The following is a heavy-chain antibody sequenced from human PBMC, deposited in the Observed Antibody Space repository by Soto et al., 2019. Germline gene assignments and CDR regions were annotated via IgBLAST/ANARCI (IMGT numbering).Heavy chain of an antibody. J-gene: IGHJ3*02. V-gene: IGHV3-74*01. CDR1: GFTFSSYW. Sequence: PGGSLRLSCAASGFTFSSYWMHWVRQAPGKGLVWVSRINSDGSSTSYADSVKGRFTISRDNAKNTLYLQMNSLRAEDTAVYYCAREQQLFLYHDAFDIWGQGTMVTVSS. CDR2: INSDGSST. CDR3: AREQQLFLYHDAFDI. D-gene: IGHD6-6*01.